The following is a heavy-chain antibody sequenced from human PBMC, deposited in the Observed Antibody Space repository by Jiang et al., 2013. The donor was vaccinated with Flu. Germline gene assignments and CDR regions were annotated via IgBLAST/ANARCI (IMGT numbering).Heavy chain of an antibody. J-gene: IGHJ4*02. CDR1: GDSITGYY. CDR2: IYYTGIT. V-gene: IGHV4-59*01. D-gene: IGHD5-24*01. Sequence: GPGLVKPSATLSLNCTVSGDSITGYYWSWIRQPPGKALEYIGYIYYTGITNYNPALKSRVTISIDASKKHFSLNLISVTAADTAVYYCVRSKQMANFYYWGQGTMVTVSS. CDR3: VRSKQMANFYY.